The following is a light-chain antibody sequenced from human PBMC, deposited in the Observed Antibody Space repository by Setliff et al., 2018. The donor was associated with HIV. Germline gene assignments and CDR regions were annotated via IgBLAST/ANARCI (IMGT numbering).Light chain of an antibody. V-gene: IGLV2-14*03. J-gene: IGLJ2*01. CDR3: SSYTSTRAPL. CDR2: DVT. Sequence: QSALTQPASVSGSPGQSVTISCTGTSSDVGGYNFVSWYQQHPGKTPELLIYDVTNRPSGVSDRFSGSKSGNTASLTISGLQPEDEADYYCSSYTSTRAPLFGGGTKGTVL. CDR1: SSDVGGYNF.